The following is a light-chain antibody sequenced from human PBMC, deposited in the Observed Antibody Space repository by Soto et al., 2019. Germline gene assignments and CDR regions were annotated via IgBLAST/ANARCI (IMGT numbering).Light chain of an antibody. Sequence: DIQMTQTPSSLSACVVDRLTISCLESYHIVSSLKSYQQKPGKAPKLLIYAAASLQSGVPSRFSGSGSGTDFTLTISSLQPEDFATYYCQQSYSPPPVTFGPGTRLEI. J-gene: IGKJ5*01. CDR3: QQSYSPPPVT. CDR1: YHIVSS. CDR2: AAA. V-gene: IGKV1-39*01.